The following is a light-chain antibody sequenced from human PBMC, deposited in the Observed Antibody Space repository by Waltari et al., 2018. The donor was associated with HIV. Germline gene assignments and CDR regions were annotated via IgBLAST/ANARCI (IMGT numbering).Light chain of an antibody. V-gene: IGKV3-20*01. J-gene: IGKJ3*01. CDR1: QSLSSNY. CDR3: QQNGNSLT. Sequence: EIVLTQSPGTLSLSPGERATLSCRSSQSLSSNYLAWYQQKPGQAPRLLIFGASSRATDIPDRFSGSGSVTDFTLTIRRLEPEDFAVYYCQQNGNSLTFGPGTKVNIK. CDR2: GAS.